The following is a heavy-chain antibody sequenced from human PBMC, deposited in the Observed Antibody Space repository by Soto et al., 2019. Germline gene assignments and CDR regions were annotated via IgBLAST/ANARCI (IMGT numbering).Heavy chain of an antibody. D-gene: IGHD6-6*01. J-gene: IGHJ5*02. V-gene: IGHV4-31*03. CDR3: AMAGGYSSSYNWFDP. CDR1: GGSISSGGYY. Sequence: SETLSLTCTVSGGSISSGGYYWSWIRQHPGKGLEWIGYIYYSGSTYYNPSLKSRVTISVDTSKNQFSLKLSSVTAADTAVYYCAMAGGYSSSYNWFDPWGQGTLVTVSS. CDR2: IYYSGST.